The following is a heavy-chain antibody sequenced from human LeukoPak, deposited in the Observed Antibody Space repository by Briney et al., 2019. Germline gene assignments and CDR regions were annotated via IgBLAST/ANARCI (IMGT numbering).Heavy chain of an antibody. CDR3: ARDSSGWGELNYYYYYMDV. CDR1: GGTFSSYA. D-gene: IGHD6-19*01. Sequence: SVKVSCKASGGTFSSYAISWVRQAPGQGLEWMGRIIPIFGTADYAQKFQGRVTITTDESTSTAYMELSSLRSEDTAVYYCARDSSGWGELNYYYYYMDVWGKGTTVTVSS. J-gene: IGHJ6*03. CDR2: IIPIFGTA. V-gene: IGHV1-69*05.